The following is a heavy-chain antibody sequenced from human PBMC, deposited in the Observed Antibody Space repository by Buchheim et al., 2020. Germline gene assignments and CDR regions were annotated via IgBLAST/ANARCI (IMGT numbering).Heavy chain of an antibody. J-gene: IGHJ6*02. CDR2: INHSGST. CDR1: GGSFSGYY. D-gene: IGHD6-13*01. Sequence: QVQLQQWGAGLLKPSETLSLTCAVYGGSFSGYYWSWIRQPPGKGLEWIGEINHSGSTNYNPSLKSRATISVDTSKNQFSLKLSSVTAADTAVYYCAGTPGPDSSSSYYYGMDVWGQGTT. V-gene: IGHV4-34*01. CDR3: AGTPGPDSSSSYYYGMDV.